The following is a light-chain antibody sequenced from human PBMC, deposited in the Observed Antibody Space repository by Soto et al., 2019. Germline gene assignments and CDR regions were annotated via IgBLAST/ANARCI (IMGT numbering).Light chain of an antibody. CDR1: QSVSSSY. J-gene: IGKJ3*01. V-gene: IGKV3-20*01. CDR3: QHYGSSSLT. CDR2: SAS. Sequence: EIVLTQSPGTLSLSPGERATLSCRASQSVSSSYLAWYQQKPGLPPRLLIYSASSRATGIPDRFSGSGSGTDFTLTISRLEPEDFAVYYCQHYGSSSLTFGPGTKVDIK.